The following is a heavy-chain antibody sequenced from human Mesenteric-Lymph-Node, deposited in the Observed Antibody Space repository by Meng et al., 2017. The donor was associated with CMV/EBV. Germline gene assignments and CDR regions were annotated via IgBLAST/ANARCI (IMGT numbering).Heavy chain of an antibody. V-gene: IGHV1-69*10. CDR1: GGTFSSYG. CDR3: AREGRGRGGYFDY. D-gene: IGHD3-10*01. J-gene: IGHJ4*02. CDR2: IIPVLGMT. Sequence: SVKVSCKASGGTFSSYGITWVRQAPGQGLEWVGGIIPVLGMTYYAQKFQGTVTITADNSTSTAYMELSSLRAEDTAVYYCAREGRGRGGYFDYWGQGTLVTVSS.